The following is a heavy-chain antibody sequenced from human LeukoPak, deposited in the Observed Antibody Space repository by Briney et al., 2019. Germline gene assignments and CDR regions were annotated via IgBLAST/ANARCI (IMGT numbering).Heavy chain of an antibody. D-gene: IGHD1-26*01. CDR2: ISYDGSNK. V-gene: IGHV3-30*18. J-gene: IGHJ6*02. CDR1: GFTFSSYG. Sequence: GRSLRLSCAASGFTFSSYGMHWVRQAPGKGLEWLAVISYDGSNKYYADSVKGRFTISRDNSKNTLYLQMNSLRAEDTAVYYCAKGGGRWELLDYYYGMDVWGQGTTVTVSS. CDR3: AKGGGRWELLDYYYGMDV.